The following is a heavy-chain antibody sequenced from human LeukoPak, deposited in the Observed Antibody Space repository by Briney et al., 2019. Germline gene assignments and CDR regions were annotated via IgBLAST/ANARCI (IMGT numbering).Heavy chain of an antibody. CDR3: ARALGSGTYNHWFDP. CDR1: GYTITAYY. D-gene: IGHD3-10*02. Sequence: ASVKVSCKASGYTITAYYMHWVRQAPGQGLEWMGLIDPNNGGTNYAQRFHGRVTMTRDTSINTASMELSRLRSDDTAVYYCARALGSGTYNHWFDPWGQGTLVTVSS. V-gene: IGHV1-2*02. J-gene: IGHJ5*02. CDR2: IDPNNGGT.